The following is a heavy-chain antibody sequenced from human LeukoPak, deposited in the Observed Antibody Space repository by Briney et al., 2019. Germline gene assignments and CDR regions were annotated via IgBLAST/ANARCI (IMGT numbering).Heavy chain of an antibody. J-gene: IGHJ4*02. CDR1: GGSISSYY. CDR3: ARRTPMGYSLDY. CDR2: IYTSGST. Sequence: SETLSLTCTVSGGSISSYYWSWIRHPPGKGLEGIGYIYTSGSTNYNPSLKSRVTISVDTSKNQFSLKLSSVTAADTAVYYCARRTPMGYSLDYWGQGTLVTVSS. V-gene: IGHV4-4*09. D-gene: IGHD6-13*01.